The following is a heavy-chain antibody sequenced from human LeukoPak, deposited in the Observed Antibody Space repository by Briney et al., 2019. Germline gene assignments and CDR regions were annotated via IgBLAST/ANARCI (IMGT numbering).Heavy chain of an antibody. CDR2: IIPILGIA. CDR1: GGTFSSYA. Sequence: ASVKVSCTASGGTFSSYAISWVRQAPGQGLEWMGGIIPILGIANYAQKFQGRVTITADKSTSTAYMELSSLRSEDTAVYYCARALGTTVTGSDWFDPWGQGTLVTVSS. CDR3: ARALGTTVTGSDWFDP. D-gene: IGHD4-17*01. V-gene: IGHV1-69*10. J-gene: IGHJ5*02.